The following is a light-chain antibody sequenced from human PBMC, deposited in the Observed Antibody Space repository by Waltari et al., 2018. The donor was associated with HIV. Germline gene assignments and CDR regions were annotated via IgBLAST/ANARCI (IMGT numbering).Light chain of an antibody. CDR2: EAY. CDR1: LPSTY. CDR3: YSTDSSGRGV. Sequence: SYELPQPPSVSVSPGQTARPTCSGVLPSTYPFWYQQTSGQAPVVVSYEAYKRPSGIPEGFSGSRSGAMAILTISGAQVEDEGDYYCYSTDSSGRGVFGGGTKLTVL. V-gene: IGLV3-10*01. J-gene: IGLJ3*02.